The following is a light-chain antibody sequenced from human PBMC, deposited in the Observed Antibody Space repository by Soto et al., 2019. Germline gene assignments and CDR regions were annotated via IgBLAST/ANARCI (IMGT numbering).Light chain of an antibody. Sequence: EIVLTQSPATLSLSPGERATLSCRASQSVSSYLAWYQQKPGQAPRLLIYDAFNRATGIPARFSGSGSGTDFTLTISSLEPEDFAVYYGQQRSNWPPSTFGQGTKVEIK. CDR1: QSVSSY. CDR3: QQRSNWPPST. J-gene: IGKJ2*01. V-gene: IGKV3-11*01. CDR2: DAF.